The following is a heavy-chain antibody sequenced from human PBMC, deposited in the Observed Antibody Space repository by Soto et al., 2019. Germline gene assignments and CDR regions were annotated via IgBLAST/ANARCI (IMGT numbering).Heavy chain of an antibody. Sequence: QVQLVQSGAEVKKPGASVKVSCKASGYTFTSYAMHWVRQAPGQRLEWMGWINAGNGNTKYSQKFQGRVTITRDTSASTAYMELSSLRSEDTAVYYCASEYCSGGSCPLSYGMDVWGQGTTVTVSS. CDR1: GYTFTSYA. D-gene: IGHD2-15*01. V-gene: IGHV1-3*01. CDR3: ASEYCSGGSCPLSYGMDV. J-gene: IGHJ6*02. CDR2: INAGNGNT.